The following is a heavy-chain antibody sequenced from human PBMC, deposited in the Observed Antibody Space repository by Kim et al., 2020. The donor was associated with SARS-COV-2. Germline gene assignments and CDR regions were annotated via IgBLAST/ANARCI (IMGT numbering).Heavy chain of an antibody. CDR1: GGTFSSYA. J-gene: IGHJ6*02. Sequence: SVKVSCKASGGTFSSYAISWVRQAPGQGLEWMGGIIPIFGTANYAQKFQGRVTITADESTSTAYMELSSLRSEDTAVYYCARAPNGCSSTSCQGVWDYYYGMDVWGQGTTVTVSS. CDR3: ARAPNGCSSTSCQGVWDYYYGMDV. V-gene: IGHV1-69*13. D-gene: IGHD2-2*01. CDR2: IIPIFGTA.